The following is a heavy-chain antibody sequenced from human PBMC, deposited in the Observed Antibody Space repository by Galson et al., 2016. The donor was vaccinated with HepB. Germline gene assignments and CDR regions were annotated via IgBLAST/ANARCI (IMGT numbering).Heavy chain of an antibody. J-gene: IGHJ4*02. D-gene: IGHD2-21*01. CDR1: GFVCSNYW. CDR3: ASESGDFDGGYIYLDS. V-gene: IGHV3-7*03. CDR2: IEQDGSKT. Sequence: SLRLSCAGSGFVCSNYWMIWVRQAPGKGLEWVANIEQDGSKTHYVEYVKGRFIISRDNAKNSLYLQINRLRADDTALCFCASESGDFDGGYIYLDSWGQGTLVTASS.